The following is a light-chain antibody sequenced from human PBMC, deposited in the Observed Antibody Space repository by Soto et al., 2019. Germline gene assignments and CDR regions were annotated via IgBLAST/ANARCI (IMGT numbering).Light chain of an antibody. CDR1: SSDIGASNF. CDR3: LSYKTDNSLV. Sequence: QSALTPPASVSGSPGQSITVSCTGTSSDIGASNFVSWYHHLPGMAPKVIIYEATNRPSGFSDRFSVSKAGNTASLTISGLQADDEAEYFCLSYKTDNSLVFGTGTKLPVL. V-gene: IGLV2-14*01. CDR2: EAT. J-gene: IGLJ1*01.